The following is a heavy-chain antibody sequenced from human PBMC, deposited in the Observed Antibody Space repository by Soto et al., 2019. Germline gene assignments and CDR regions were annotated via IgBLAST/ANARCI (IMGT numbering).Heavy chain of an antibody. CDR3: AKAVGYCSTTSCRDYYFYYGMDV. V-gene: IGHV3-30*02. CDR1: GFTFSSYG. Sequence: GGSLRLSCAASGFTFSSYGMHWVRQAPGKGLEWVAVIWYDGSNKYYADSVKGRFTISRDNSKNTLYLQMNSLRAEDTAVYYCAKAVGYCSTTSCRDYYFYYGMDVWGQGTTVTVSS. CDR2: IWYDGSNK. J-gene: IGHJ6*01. D-gene: IGHD2-2*01.